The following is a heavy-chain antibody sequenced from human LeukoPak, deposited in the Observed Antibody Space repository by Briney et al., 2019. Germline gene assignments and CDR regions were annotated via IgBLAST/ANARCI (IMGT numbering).Heavy chain of an antibody. V-gene: IGHV4-39*01. CDR1: GGSFSSSSYY. D-gene: IGHD6-13*01. J-gene: IGHJ4*02. Sequence: SETLSLTCTVSGGSFSSSSYYWGWIRQPPGKGLEWIGTIYYSGSTYYNPSHKSLVTISVDTSKNQFSLKLRSVTAADTAVYYCATGYTSNCPYNWGQGTLVTVSS. CDR3: ATGYTSNCPYN. CDR2: IYYSGST.